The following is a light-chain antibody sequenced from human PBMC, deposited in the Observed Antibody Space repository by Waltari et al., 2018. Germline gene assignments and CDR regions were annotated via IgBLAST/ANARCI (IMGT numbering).Light chain of an antibody. CDR3: TAYRGSSSWV. Sequence: QSALTQPASVSGSPGQSLTLSCTGAKSDVDAYNLVSWYQQHPGKAPKLLVYDFNNRPSGVSPRFSGSKSGNTASLTISGLQAEDEADYYCTAYRGSSSWVFGGGTKLTVL. CDR2: DFN. J-gene: IGLJ3*02. V-gene: IGLV2-14*03. CDR1: KSDVDAYNL.